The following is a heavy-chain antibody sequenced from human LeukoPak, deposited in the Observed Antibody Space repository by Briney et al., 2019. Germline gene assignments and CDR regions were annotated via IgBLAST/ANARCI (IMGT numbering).Heavy chain of an antibody. CDR2: IYYSGST. D-gene: IGHD3-3*01. V-gene: IGHV4-39*01. CDR3: ATQGIYDFWSGYYLSWEAY. J-gene: IGHJ4*02. Sequence: PSETLSLTCTVSGGSISSSSYYWGWIRQPPGKGLEWIGSIYYSGSTYYNPSLKSRVTISVDTSRNQFSLKLSSVTAADTAVYYCATQGIYDFWSGYYLSWEAYWGQGTLVTVS. CDR1: GGSISSSSYY.